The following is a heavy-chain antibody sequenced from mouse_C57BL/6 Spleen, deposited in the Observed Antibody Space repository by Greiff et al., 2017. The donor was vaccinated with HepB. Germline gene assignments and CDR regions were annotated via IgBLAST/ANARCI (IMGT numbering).Heavy chain of an antibody. J-gene: IGHJ2*01. V-gene: IGHV1-42*01. CDR3: ARGYYGP. CDR2: INPSTGGT. Sequence: EVQLQQSGPELVKPGASVKISCKASGYSFTGYYMNWVKQSPEKSLEWIGEINPSTGGTTYNQKFKAKATLTVDKSSSTAYMQLKSLTSEDSAVYYCARGYYGPWGQGTTLTVSS. D-gene: IGHD1-1*01. CDR1: GYSFTGYY.